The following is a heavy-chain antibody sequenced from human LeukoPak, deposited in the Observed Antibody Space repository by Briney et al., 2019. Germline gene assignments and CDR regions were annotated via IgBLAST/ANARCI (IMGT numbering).Heavy chain of an antibody. CDR3: ASAVGATNYYYYMDV. CDR2: IYYSGST. D-gene: IGHD1-26*01. J-gene: IGHJ6*03. V-gene: IGHV4-61*08. Sequence: SETLSLTCSVSGGSISSGGYYWSWIRQHPGKGLEWIGYIYYSGSTNYNPSLKSRVTISVDTSKNQFSLKLSSVTAADTAVYYCASAVGATNYYYYMDVWAKGPRSPSP. CDR1: GGSISSGGYY.